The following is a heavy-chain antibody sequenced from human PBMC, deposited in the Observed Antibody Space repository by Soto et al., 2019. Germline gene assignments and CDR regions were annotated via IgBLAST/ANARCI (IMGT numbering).Heavy chain of an antibody. J-gene: IGHJ4*01. Sequence: GGSLRLSCAASAFTFSDFAMTWDRQTSGKGLEWVSSISPDGHYIYYADSVKGRFTLSRDNSKNTLYLQMSSLRVEDTATYYCAKQGSGATTAAANSFVHWGRGTLVTVSS. D-gene: IGHD6-25*01. CDR3: AKQGSGATTAAANSFVH. CDR1: AFTFSDFA. V-gene: IGHV3-23*01. CDR2: ISPDGHYI.